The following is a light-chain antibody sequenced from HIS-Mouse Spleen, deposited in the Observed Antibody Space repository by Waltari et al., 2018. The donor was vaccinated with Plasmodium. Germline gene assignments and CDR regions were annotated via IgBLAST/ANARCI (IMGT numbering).Light chain of an antibody. V-gene: IGKV1-8*01. CDR1: QGISSY. J-gene: IGKJ4*01. CDR3: QQYYSYPLT. CDR2: AAS. Sequence: AIRVTQSPSSFSASTGDRVTLTCWASQGISSYLAWYQQKPGKAPKLLIYAASTLQSVVPSRFSGGGAGTDVTLTISCLQSEDFAAYYCQQYYSYPLTFGGGTKVEIK.